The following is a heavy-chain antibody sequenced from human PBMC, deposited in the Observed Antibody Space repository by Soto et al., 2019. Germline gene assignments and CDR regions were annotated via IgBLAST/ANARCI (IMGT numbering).Heavy chain of an antibody. CDR2: IYYSGST. J-gene: IGHJ4*02. D-gene: IGHD3-3*01. CDR1: GGSVSSGSYY. Sequence: TSETLSLTCTVSGGSVSSGSYYWSWIRQPPGKGLEWIGYIYYSGSTNYNPSLKSRVTISVDTSKNQFSLKLSSVTAADTAVYYCARVWGGYYTGFDYWGQGTLVTVSS. CDR3: ARVWGGYYTGFDY. V-gene: IGHV4-61*01.